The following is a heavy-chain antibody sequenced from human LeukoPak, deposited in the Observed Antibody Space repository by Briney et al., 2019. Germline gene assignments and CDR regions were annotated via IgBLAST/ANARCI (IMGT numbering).Heavy chain of an antibody. D-gene: IGHD2-15*01. CDR1: GYTFTGYY. V-gene: IGHV1-2*02. Sequence: ASVKVSCKASGYTFTGYYIHWVRLAPGQGLAWMGRINSNNGVSNYAQRFQGRVTMTRDTSISTAYMELSGLTSDDTAVYYCARRFCTGGSCYSDYWGQGTLVTVSS. J-gene: IGHJ4*02. CDR2: INSNNGVS. CDR3: ARRFCTGGSCYSDY.